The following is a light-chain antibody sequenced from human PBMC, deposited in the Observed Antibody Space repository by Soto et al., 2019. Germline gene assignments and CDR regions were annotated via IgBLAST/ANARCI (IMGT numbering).Light chain of an antibody. CDR1: STNMGAGYD. CDR3: QSYDGSMSGYV. J-gene: IGLJ1*01. CDR2: GNS. Sequence: QSVLTQPPSVSGAPGQRVTISCTGSSTNMGAGYDVYWYQQLPGTAPKLLIYGNSNRPSGVSDRFSGSKSGTSASLAITGLQAEDEADYYCQSYDGSMSGYVFGPGTKLTVL. V-gene: IGLV1-40*01.